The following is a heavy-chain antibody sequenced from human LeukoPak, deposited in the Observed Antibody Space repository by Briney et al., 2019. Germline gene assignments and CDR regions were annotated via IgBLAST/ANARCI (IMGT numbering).Heavy chain of an antibody. J-gene: IGHJ6*03. V-gene: IGHV3-15*01. CDR3: FVVVTAIQEYYYYYMDV. CDR1: GFTFSNAW. CDR2: IKSKTDGGTT. D-gene: IGHD2-21*02. Sequence: GGSLRLSCAASGFTFSNAWMSWVRQAPGKGLEVVCRIKSKTDGGTTDYAAPVKGRFTISRDDSKTTLYLQMNSLKTEDTAVYYCFVVVTAIQEYYYYYMDVWGKGTTVTISS.